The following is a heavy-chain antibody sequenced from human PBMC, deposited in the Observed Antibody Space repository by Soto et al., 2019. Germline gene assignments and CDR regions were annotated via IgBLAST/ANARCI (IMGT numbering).Heavy chain of an antibody. CDR2: IDWDDDK. V-gene: IGHV2-70*11. Sequence: SGPTLVNPTQTLTLTCTFSGFSLSTSGMCVSWIRQPPGKALEWLARIDWDDDKYYSTSLKTRLTISKDTSKNQVVLTMTNMDPGNTPTFYFARLKKVPGYSSGWYLDYGGQETLATAPS. D-gene: IGHD6-19*01. CDR1: GFSLSTSGMC. J-gene: IGHJ4*02. CDR3: ARLKKVPGYSSGWYLDY.